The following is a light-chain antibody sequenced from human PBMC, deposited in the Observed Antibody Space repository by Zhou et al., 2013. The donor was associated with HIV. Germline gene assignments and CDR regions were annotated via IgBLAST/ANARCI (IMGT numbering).Light chain of an antibody. CDR1: QSISSY. V-gene: IGKV1-39*01. CDR3: QQSYSNPRA. CDR2: AAS. J-gene: IGKJ4*01. Sequence: DIQMTQSPSSLSASVGDRVTITCRASQSISSYLNWYQQKPGKAPKLLIYAASSLQSGVPSRFSGSESGTDFTLTISSLQPEDFATYYCQQSYSNPRAFGGGTKVEIK.